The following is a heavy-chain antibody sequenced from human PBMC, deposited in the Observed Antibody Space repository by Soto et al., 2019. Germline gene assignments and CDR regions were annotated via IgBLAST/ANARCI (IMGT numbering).Heavy chain of an antibody. CDR3: ARSQGSSTSLEIYYYYYYGMDV. CDR1: GGTFSSNA. J-gene: IGHJ6*02. Sequence: SVKLSCTASGGTFSSNAISWVRQAPGQGLEWMGGIIPISDTTNYAQKFQGRVTITADESTSTAYMELSSLRSEDTAVYYCARSQGSSTSLEIYYYYYYGMDVWGQGTTVTVSS. CDR2: IIPISDTT. V-gene: IGHV1-69*13. D-gene: IGHD2-2*01.